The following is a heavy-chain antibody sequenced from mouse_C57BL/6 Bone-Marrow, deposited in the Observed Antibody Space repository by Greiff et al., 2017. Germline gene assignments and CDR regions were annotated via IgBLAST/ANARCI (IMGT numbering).Heavy chain of an antibody. V-gene: IGHV3-3*01. J-gene: IGHJ4*01. CDR2: TFYSGIT. CDR1: GFSINSDCY. Sequence: EVQRVESGPSLVRPSQTLPLTCTVTGFSINSDCYWIWIRQFPGNKLEYIGYTFYSGITYYNPSLESRTYMTRDTSKNQFSLKLSSVTTEDTATDYCAIGAEYGEPPYAMDYWGQGTSVTVSS. CDR3: AIGAEYGEPPYAMDY. D-gene: IGHD2-13*01.